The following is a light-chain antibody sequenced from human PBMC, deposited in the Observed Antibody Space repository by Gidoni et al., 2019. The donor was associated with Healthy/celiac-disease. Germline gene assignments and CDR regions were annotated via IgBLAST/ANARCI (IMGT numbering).Light chain of an antibody. CDR1: SSDVGGYNY. CDR3: CSYAGSYTVV. CDR2: DVS. J-gene: IGLJ2*01. V-gene: IGLV2-11*01. Sequence: QSALTQPRSVSGSPGQSVTISCTVTSSDVGGYNYVSWYQQHPGQAPKLMIYDVSKRPSGVPDRFSGSKSGNTASLTISGLQAEDEADYYCCSYAGSYTVVFGGGTKLTVL.